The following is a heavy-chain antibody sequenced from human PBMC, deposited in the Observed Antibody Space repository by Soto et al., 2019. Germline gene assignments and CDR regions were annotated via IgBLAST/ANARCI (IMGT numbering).Heavy chain of an antibody. D-gene: IGHD1-26*01. CDR2: IYWDDTK. CDR3: AHAYGGRSLY. Sequence: QITLKESGPTLVKPTQTLTLTCTFSGFSLPTDRVGVGWIRQPPGKALEWLAVIYWDDTKTYRPSLKSRLTITKDTSKNQVALTITDMDPVETATYYCAHAYGGRSLYWGQGTLVTVSS. CDR1: GFSLPTDRVG. V-gene: IGHV2-5*02. J-gene: IGHJ4*02.